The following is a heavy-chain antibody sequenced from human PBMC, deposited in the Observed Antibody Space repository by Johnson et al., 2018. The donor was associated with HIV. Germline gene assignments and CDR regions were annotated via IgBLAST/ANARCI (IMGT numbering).Heavy chain of an antibody. CDR2: ISYDGSNK. D-gene: IGHD1-26*01. J-gene: IGHJ3*02. V-gene: IGHV3-30*04. CDR1: GFTFDDYA. Sequence: QVQLVESGGGLVQPGRSLRLSCAASGFTFDDYAMHWVRQAPGKGLEWVAVISYDGSNKYYADSVKGRFTISRDNSKNTLYLQMNSLRAEDTAVYYCAREGRLGSYLGGVAFDIWGQGTMVTVSS. CDR3: AREGRLGSYLGGVAFDI.